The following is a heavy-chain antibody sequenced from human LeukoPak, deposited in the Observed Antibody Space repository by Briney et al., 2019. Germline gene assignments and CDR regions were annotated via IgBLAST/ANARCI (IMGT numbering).Heavy chain of an antibody. D-gene: IGHD3-22*01. CDR2: ISGSGSYT. CDR3: AKRRYDSSGHFDS. Sequence: GGSLRLSCAASGFSFGDQDMTWIRQAPGKGLEWVSAISGSGSYTDYADSVKGRFTISKDNSKNTLYMRMSSLRAEDTALYYCAKRRYDSSGHFDSWGQGTLVTVSS. J-gene: IGHJ4*02. CDR1: GFSFGDQD. V-gene: IGHV3-23*01.